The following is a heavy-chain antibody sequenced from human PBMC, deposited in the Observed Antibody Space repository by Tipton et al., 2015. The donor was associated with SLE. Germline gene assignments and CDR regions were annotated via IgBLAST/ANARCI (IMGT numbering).Heavy chain of an antibody. CDR3: ARVGGGGHRHYAFDT. CDR2: IYYSGST. V-gene: IGHV4-61*01. J-gene: IGHJ3*02. D-gene: IGHD2-21*01. CDR1: GGSVSSGSYY. Sequence: LRLSCTVSGGSVSSGSYYWSWIRQPPGKGLEWIGYIYYSGSTNYNPSLKSRVTISVDTSKNQFSLKLSSVTAADTAVYYCARVGGGGHRHYAFDTWGHGTMVTVSS.